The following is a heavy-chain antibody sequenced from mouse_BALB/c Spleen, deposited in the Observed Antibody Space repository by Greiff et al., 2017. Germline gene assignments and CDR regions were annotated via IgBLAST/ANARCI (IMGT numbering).Heavy chain of an antibody. Sequence: VQLQQSGAELVRPGALVKLSCKASGFNIKDYYMHWVKQRPEQGLEWIGWIDPENGNTIYDPKFQGKASITADTSSNTAYLQLSSLTSEDTAVYYCARGYGSSRFAYWGQGTLVTVSA. CDR3: ARGYGSSRFAY. J-gene: IGHJ3*01. CDR2: IDPENGNT. D-gene: IGHD1-1*01. CDR1: GFNIKDYY. V-gene: IGHV14-1*02.